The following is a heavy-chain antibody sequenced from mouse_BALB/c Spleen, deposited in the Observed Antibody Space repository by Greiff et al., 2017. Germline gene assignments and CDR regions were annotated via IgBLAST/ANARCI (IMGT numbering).Heavy chain of an antibody. CDR3: ARHETTVVATDRYFDY. D-gene: IGHD1-1*01. CDR1: GFAFSSYD. J-gene: IGHJ2*01. CDR2: ISSGGGST. V-gene: IGHV5-12-1*01. Sequence: EVKLMESGGGLVKPGGSLKLSCAASGFAFSSYDMSWVRQTPEKRLEWVAYISSGGGSTYYPDTVKGRFTISRDNAKNTLYLQMSSLKSEDTAMYYCARHETTVVATDRYFDYWGQGTTLTVSS.